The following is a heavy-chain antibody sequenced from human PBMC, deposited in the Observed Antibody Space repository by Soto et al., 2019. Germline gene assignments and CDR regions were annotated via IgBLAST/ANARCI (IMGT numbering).Heavy chain of an antibody. J-gene: IGHJ6*02. D-gene: IGHD6-6*01. Sequence: QVQLVESGGGVVQPGRSLRLSCAASGFTFRDYAMHWVRQAPGKGLEWVTLISSDATNKYLADSVKGRFTISRDNSKNTLYLQMNRLRVEDTGLYYCARQGIAARKYYSTYLDVWGQGTTVIV. CDR2: ISSDATNK. CDR1: GFTFRDYA. CDR3: ARQGIAARKYYSTYLDV. V-gene: IGHV3-30-3*01.